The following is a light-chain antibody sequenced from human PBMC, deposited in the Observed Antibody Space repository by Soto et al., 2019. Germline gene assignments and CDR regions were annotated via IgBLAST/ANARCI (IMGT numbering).Light chain of an antibody. CDR3: QQYGRTSWT. J-gene: IGKJ1*01. V-gene: IGKV3-20*01. CDR1: QSVSTNF. CDR2: GAS. Sequence: EIVLTQYPGTLYLSPGEVATLSCRASQSVSTNFFAWHQHKPGQAPRLLIYGASTRATGIPDRFSGSGSGTDFPLTISRLEPEDFAVYYCQQYGRTSWTFGQGTKVELK.